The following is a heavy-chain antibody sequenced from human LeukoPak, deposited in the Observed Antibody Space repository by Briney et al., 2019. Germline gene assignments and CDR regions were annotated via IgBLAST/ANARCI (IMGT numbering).Heavy chain of an antibody. V-gene: IGHV3-30*01. Sequence: RRSLRLSCAASGFTFSSYTMHWVRQAPGTGLEWVAVISYDGNNKYYADSVKGRFTISRDNSKNTLYLQMNSLRGEDTAVYYCARNPYYGDYVWGQGTRVTVSS. J-gene: IGHJ4*02. CDR3: ARNPYYGDYV. CDR2: ISYDGNNK. CDR1: GFTFSSYT. D-gene: IGHD4-17*01.